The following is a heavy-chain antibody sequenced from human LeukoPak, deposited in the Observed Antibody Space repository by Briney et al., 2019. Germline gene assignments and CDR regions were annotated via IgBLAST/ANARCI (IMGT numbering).Heavy chain of an antibody. V-gene: IGHV4-34*01. J-gene: IGHJ3*02. CDR1: GGSFSGYY. D-gene: IGHD3-10*01. Sequence: SETLSLTCAVYGGSFSGYYWSWIRQPPGKGLEWIGEINHSGSTNYNPSLKSRVTISVDKSKNQFSLKLSSVTAADTAVYYCARENRAHAFDIWGQGTMVTVSS. CDR2: INHSGST. CDR3: ARENRAHAFDI.